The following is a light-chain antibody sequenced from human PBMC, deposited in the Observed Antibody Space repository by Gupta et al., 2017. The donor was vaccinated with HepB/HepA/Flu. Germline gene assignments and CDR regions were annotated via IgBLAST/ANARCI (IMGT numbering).Light chain of an antibody. CDR1: QRISSW. CDR3: QQYNSIPWT. J-gene: IGKJ1*01. CDR2: KAS. Sequence: DIQMTQSPSPLPPFVGDRVTITCRASQRISSWLAWYQQKPGKAPKLLIYKASSLESGVPSRFSGSGSGTEFTLTISSLQPDDVATYYCQQYNSIPWTFGQGTKVEIK. V-gene: IGKV1-5*03.